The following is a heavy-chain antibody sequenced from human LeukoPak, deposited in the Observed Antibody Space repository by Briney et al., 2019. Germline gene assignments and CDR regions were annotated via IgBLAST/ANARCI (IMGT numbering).Heavy chain of an antibody. CDR3: AKDSEIQLWAPSWGPFDY. CDR1: EFTFNNYA. D-gene: IGHD5-18*01. V-gene: IGHV3-23*01. J-gene: IGHJ4*02. CDR2: ISGSGGST. Sequence: GGSLRLPCAASEFTFNNYAMSWVRQAPGKGLEWVSAISGSGGSTYYADSVKGRFTISRDNSKNTLYLQMNSLRAEDTAVYYCAKDSEIQLWAPSWGPFDYWGQGTLVTVSS.